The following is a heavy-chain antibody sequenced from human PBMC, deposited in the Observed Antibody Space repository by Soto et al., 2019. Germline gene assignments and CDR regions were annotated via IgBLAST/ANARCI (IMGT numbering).Heavy chain of an antibody. Sequence: QIQLVQSGPEVKNPGASVKVSCKASGYTFRNYGITWVRQAPGQGLEWMGWINAYNGNTNYAQTLQGRVSMTTDTSTRIADMELRSLRSDDTAVYYCARAIAGGYGHTTLDYWGQGTLVTASS. J-gene: IGHJ4*02. V-gene: IGHV1-18*01. D-gene: IGHD5-18*01. CDR2: INAYNGNT. CDR3: ARAIAGGYGHTTLDY. CDR1: GYTFRNYG.